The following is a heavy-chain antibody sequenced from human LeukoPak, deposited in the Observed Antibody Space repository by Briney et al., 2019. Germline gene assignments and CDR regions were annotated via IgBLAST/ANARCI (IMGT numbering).Heavy chain of an antibody. J-gene: IGHJ4*02. CDR1: LDSIRVDN. D-gene: IGHD3-22*01. CDR2: MYYSGST. CDR3: ARYLVYYYDSSGYYFDY. Sequence: PSETLSLTCTEPLDSIRVDNWCWVWQPPGQGLEWIGYMYYSGSTYYNPSLKSRVTISVDTSKNQFSLKLSSVTAADTAVYYCARYLVYYYDSSGYYFDYWGQGTLVTVSS. V-gene: IGHV4-59*08.